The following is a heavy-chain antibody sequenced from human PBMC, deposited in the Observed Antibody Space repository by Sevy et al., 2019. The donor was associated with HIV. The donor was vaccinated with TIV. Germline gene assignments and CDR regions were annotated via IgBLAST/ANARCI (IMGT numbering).Heavy chain of an antibody. J-gene: IGHJ5*02. CDR2: ISGSGGST. Sequence: GGSLRLSCAASGFTFSSYAMSWVRQAPGKGLEWVSAISGSGGSTYYEDSVMGRFTISRDNSKNTLYLQMNSLRAEDTAVYYCAKDRNLEWFDPWGQGTLVTVSS. CDR3: AKDRNLEWFDP. CDR1: GFTFSSYA. D-gene: IGHD3-3*01. V-gene: IGHV3-23*01.